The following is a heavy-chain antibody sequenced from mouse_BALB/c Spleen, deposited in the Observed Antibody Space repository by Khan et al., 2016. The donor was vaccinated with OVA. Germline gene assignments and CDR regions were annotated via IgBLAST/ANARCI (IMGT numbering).Heavy chain of an antibody. CDR2: INPRSGYT. Sequence: VQLQESGAELARPSPSVKMSCEVSGYTFTSNTMHWVQQRPGQGLEWIGYINPRSGYTNYNQKLKDKAILTADKSSSTAYMQRSSLTSEDSAVYYCARRTTGYAMDYWGQGTSVIVSS. J-gene: IGHJ4*01. V-gene: IGHV1-4*01. D-gene: IGHD2-14*01. CDR3: ARRTTGYAMDY. CDR1: GYTFTSNT.